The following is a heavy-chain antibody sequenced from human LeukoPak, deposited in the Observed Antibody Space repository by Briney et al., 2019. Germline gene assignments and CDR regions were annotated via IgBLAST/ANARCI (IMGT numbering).Heavy chain of an antibody. CDR2: INPNSGDT. CDR3: ARRHGSGSDYRGVDY. Sequence: GASVKVSCKASGYTFTGHNLHWVRQAPGQGLEWMGWINPNSGDTNYAQKFQGRVTMTRDTSISTAYMELSKLRSDDTAVFYCARRHGSGSDYRGVDYWGQGTLVTVSS. J-gene: IGHJ4*02. D-gene: IGHD3-10*01. CDR1: GYTFTGHN. V-gene: IGHV1-2*02.